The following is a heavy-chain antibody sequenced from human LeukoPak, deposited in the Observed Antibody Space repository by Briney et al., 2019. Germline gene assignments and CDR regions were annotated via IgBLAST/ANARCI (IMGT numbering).Heavy chain of an antibody. J-gene: IGHJ6*03. Sequence: SETLSLTCTVSGGSISSYYWNWIRQPPGKGLEWIGEINHSGSTNYNPSLKSRVTISVDTSKNQFSLKLSSVTAADTAVYYRARGDYYYYYMDVWGKGTTVTVS. V-gene: IGHV4-34*01. CDR3: ARGDYYYYYMDV. CDR2: INHSGST. CDR1: GGSISSYY.